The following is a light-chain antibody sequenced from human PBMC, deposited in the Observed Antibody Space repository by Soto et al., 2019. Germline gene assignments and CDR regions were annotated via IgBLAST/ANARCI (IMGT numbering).Light chain of an antibody. J-gene: IGKJ4*01. CDR1: QSVSSSN. Sequence: EIVLTQSPGTLSLSAGERATLSCRASQSVSSSNLAWYQQKPGQAPRLLIFDASCRATGAPDRFSGSGSGTDFTLTTSRLEPDDFAVYYCQQYGSSPPVTFGGGTKVEIK. CDR2: DAS. CDR3: QQYGSSPPVT. V-gene: IGKV3-20*01.